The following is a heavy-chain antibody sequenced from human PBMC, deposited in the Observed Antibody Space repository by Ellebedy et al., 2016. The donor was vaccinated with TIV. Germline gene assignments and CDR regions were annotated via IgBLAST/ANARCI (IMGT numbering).Heavy chain of an antibody. Sequence: GESLKISCAASGFSVSHSFMTWVRQAPGKGLEWVSLIYSGRSTSYADSVKGRFTISRDNSRNTLYLQMNSLRAEDTAVYYCARKTDTTGSGDYWGQGTLVTVSS. CDR1: GFSVSHSF. CDR2: IYSGRST. V-gene: IGHV3-53*01. J-gene: IGHJ4*02. D-gene: IGHD1-1*01. CDR3: ARKTDTTGSGDY.